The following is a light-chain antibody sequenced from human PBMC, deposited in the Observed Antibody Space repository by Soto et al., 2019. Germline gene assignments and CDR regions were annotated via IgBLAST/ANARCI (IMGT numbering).Light chain of an antibody. CDR1: QRLSASD. CDR3: QHYGSSRT. V-gene: IGKV3-20*01. J-gene: IGKJ1*01. CDR2: GVS. Sequence: EIVLTQSPGTLSLSGGRRATISCRASQRLSASDIAWYQQKPGRAPKFLIYGVSSRATGIPDRFSGSGSGTDFTLTISRLEPEDFAVYYCQHYGSSRTFGQGTKVDI.